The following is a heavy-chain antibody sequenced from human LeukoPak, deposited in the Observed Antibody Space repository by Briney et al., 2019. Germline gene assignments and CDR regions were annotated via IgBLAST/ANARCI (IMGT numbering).Heavy chain of an antibody. Sequence: PSETLSLTCAVYGGSFSGYYWSWIRQPPGKGLEWIGEIKHSGSTNYNPSLKGRVTISVDTSKNQFSLKLSSVTAADTAVYYCARAKALGYCSGGSCYPRGFDPWGQGTLVTVSS. V-gene: IGHV4-34*01. CDR2: IKHSGST. D-gene: IGHD2-15*01. CDR3: ARAKALGYCSGGSCYPRGFDP. CDR1: GGSFSGYY. J-gene: IGHJ5*02.